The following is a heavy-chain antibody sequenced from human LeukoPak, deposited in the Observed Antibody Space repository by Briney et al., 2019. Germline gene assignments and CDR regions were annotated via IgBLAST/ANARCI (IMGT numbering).Heavy chain of an antibody. CDR3: ARLRGAITVTIAFDI. V-gene: IGHV5-51*01. J-gene: IGHJ3*02. CDR2: IYPGDSDT. D-gene: IGHD4-11*01. Sequence: GESLKISCKGSGYSFTNYWIGWVRQMPGKGLEWMGIIYPGDSDTRYSPSFQDQVTISADKSISTAYLQWSSLKASDTAMYYCARLRGAITVTIAFDIWGQGTMVTVSS. CDR1: GYSFTNYW.